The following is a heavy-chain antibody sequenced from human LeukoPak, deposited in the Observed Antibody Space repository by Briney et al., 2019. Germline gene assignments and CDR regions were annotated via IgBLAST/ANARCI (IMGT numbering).Heavy chain of an antibody. CDR2: INHSGST. CDR1: GGSFSGYY. J-gene: IGHJ4*02. V-gene: IGHV4-34*01. D-gene: IGHD3-9*01. Sequence: PETLSLTCAVYGGSFSGYYWSWIRQPPGKGLEWIGEINHSGSTNYNPSLKSRVTISVDTSKSQFSLKLSSVTAADTAVYYCARGPGPYYDILTGYYWEGYFDYWGQGTLVTVSS. CDR3: ARGPGPYYDILTGYYWEGYFDY.